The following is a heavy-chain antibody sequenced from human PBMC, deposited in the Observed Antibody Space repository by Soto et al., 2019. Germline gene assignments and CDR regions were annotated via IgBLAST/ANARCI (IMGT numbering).Heavy chain of an antibody. Sequence: EVLLVESGGGLVQPGGSLRLSCRDSGFTFSGDWMHWVRQAPGKGLDWVSRIDPYDTGISYADSVKGRFTSSRDNAKSTLYLQMNSLRPEDTSVYYCTRETFRARDYWGQGTVVTVSS. CDR3: TRETFRARDY. CDR2: IDPYDTGI. J-gene: IGHJ4*02. CDR1: GFTFSGDW. V-gene: IGHV3-74*01.